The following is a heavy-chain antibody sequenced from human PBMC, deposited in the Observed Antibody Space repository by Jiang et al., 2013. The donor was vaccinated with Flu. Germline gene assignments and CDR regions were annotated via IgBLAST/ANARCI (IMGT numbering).Heavy chain of an antibody. CDR2: INTNTGNP. V-gene: IGHV7-4-1*02. J-gene: IGHJ6*02. CDR3: AIIEYSSSSYYYGMDV. Sequence: KKPGASVKVSCKASGYTFTSYAMNWVRQAPGQGLEWMGWINTNTGNPTYAQGFTGRFVFSLDTSVSTAYLQISSLKAEDTAVYYCAIIEYSSSSYYYGMDVWGQGTTVTVSS. D-gene: IGHD6-6*01. CDR1: GYTFTSYA.